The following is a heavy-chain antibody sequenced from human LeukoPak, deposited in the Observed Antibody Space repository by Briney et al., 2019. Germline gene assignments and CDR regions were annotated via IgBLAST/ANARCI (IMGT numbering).Heavy chain of an antibody. CDR3: AKDSSSSWLLGYYFDY. J-gene: IGHJ4*02. CDR2: ISAYNGNT. CDR1: GYTFTSYG. V-gene: IGHV1-18*04. D-gene: IGHD6-13*01. Sequence: ASVKVSCKASGYTFTSYGISWVRQAPGQGLEWMGWISAYNGNTNYAQKLQGRVTMTTDTSTSTAYMELRSLRSDDTAVYYCAKDSSSSWLLGYYFDYWGQGTLVTVSS.